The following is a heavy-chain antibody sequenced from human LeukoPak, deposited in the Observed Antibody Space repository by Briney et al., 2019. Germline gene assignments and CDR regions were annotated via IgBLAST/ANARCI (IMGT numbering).Heavy chain of an antibody. CDR3: TTRRQDGW. CDR2: IKSKSDGGTI. V-gene: IGHV3-15*01. D-gene: IGHD2-15*01. Sequence: GGSLRLSCVGSGFNFSNARMSGVRQAPGKGLEWVGRIKSKSDGGTIDYAAPVKGRFTISRDDSRNTLYLQMNSLKTEDTAVYYCTTRRQDGWWGQGTLVTVS. J-gene: IGHJ4*02. CDR1: GFNFSNAR.